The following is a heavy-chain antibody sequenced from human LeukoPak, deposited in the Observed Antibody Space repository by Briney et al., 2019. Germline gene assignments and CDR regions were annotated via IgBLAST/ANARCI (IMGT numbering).Heavy chain of an antibody. CDR3: ARDSSGWGLDY. J-gene: IGHJ4*02. CDR2: IYYSGST. V-gene: IGHV4-59*01. Sequence: PSETLSLTCTVSCGSISCFHWSWIRQPPGKGLEWIGYIYYSGSTNYNPSLKSRVTISGDTSKNQFSLKLSSVTAADTAVYYCARDSSGWGLDYWGQGTLFTVSS. D-gene: IGHD6-19*01. CDR1: CGSISCFH.